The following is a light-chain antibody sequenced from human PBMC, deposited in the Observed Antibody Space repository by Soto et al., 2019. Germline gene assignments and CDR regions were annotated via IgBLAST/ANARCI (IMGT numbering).Light chain of an antibody. CDR3: QHFKSYPLT. CDR1: QGISSC. J-gene: IGKJ4*02. V-gene: IGKV1-9*01. Sequence: DIELPQSPSILSASVGDRVTITCRASQGISSCLAWYQQKPGKAPKLLIYTASTKESGVPSRFSGSGSGAESTLTSSRRQAEYFASYYCQHFKSYPLTFGGGTKVEIK. CDR2: TAS.